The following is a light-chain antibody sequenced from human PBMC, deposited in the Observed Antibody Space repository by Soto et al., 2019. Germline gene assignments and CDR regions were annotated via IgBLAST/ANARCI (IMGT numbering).Light chain of an antibody. Sequence: VVTQSPVALSVSPGERGTLSCRASQSVSNDLAWYQQKPGQAPRLLIYGAFTRATGIPARFSGTGSGTEFTLTISSLQSEDFALYYCQQYNDWPLTFGQGTKVDI. CDR1: QSVSND. J-gene: IGKJ1*01. V-gene: IGKV3-15*01. CDR2: GAF. CDR3: QQYNDWPLT.